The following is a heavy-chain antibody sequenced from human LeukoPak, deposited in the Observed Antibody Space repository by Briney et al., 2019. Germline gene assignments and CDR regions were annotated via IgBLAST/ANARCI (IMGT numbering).Heavy chain of an antibody. CDR1: GGTFSSYA. CDR2: IIPIFGTA. V-gene: IGHV1-69*01. J-gene: IGHJ3*02. CDR3: AREFYDAFDI. Sequence: SVKVSCKTSGGTFSSYAISWVRQAPGQGLEWMGGIIPIFGTANYAQKFQGRVTITADESTSTAYMELSSLRSEDTAVYYCAREFYDAFDIWGQGTMVTVSS. D-gene: IGHD2/OR15-2a*01.